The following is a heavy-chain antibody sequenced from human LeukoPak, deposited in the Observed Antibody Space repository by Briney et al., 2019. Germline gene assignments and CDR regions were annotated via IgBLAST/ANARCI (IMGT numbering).Heavy chain of an antibody. Sequence: SETLSLTCTVSGGSISSYYWSWIRQPPGKGLEWIGCIYYSGSTNYNPSLKSRVTISVDTSKNQFSLKLSSVTAADTAVYYCARDLRGYSGYDTLDNWFDPWGQGTLVTVSS. J-gene: IGHJ5*02. CDR3: ARDLRGYSGYDTLDNWFDP. CDR1: GGSISSYY. V-gene: IGHV4-59*01. CDR2: IYYSGST. D-gene: IGHD5-12*01.